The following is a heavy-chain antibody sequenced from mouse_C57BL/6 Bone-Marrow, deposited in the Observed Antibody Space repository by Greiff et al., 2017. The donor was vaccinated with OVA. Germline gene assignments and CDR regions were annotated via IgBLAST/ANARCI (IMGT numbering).Heavy chain of an antibody. CDR2: INPGSGGT. CDR3: ARDYFDY. CDR1: GYAFTNYL. J-gene: IGHJ2*01. Sequence: QVQLQQSGAELVRPGTSVKVSCKASGYAFTNYLIEWVKQRPGQGLEWIGVINPGSGGTNYNEKFKGKATMTADKSSSTAYMQLSSLTSEDSAVYFCARDYFDYWGQGTTLTVSS. V-gene: IGHV1-54*01.